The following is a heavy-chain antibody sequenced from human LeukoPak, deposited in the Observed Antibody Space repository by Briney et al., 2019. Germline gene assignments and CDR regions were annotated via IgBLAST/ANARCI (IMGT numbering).Heavy chain of an antibody. CDR2: LSYDGSNK. Sequence: GGSLRLSCAAPVFTFSSYGMQRVRQAPAKVLGGVAVLSYDGSNKYYADSEKGRFTISRDNSKNTLYLQMNSLRAEDTAVYYCAKDHTTYYYDSSGYYPDYWGQGTLVTVSS. V-gene: IGHV3-30*18. D-gene: IGHD3-22*01. CDR1: VFTFSSYG. CDR3: AKDHTTYYYDSSGYYPDY. J-gene: IGHJ4*02.